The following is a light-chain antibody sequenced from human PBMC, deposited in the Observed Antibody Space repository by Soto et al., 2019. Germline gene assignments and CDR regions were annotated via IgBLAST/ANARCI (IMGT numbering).Light chain of an antibody. Sequence: EIVMTQSPSSLSVSPGETATLSCMASQSISNSLAWYQQKPGQAPSLLIYGASTRATGIPARFSGSGSGTEFTLTISSQQSEDSALYYCQQYNNWPPRTFGQGTKLEIK. CDR2: GAS. V-gene: IGKV3-15*01. J-gene: IGKJ2*01. CDR1: QSISNS. CDR3: QQYNNWPPRT.